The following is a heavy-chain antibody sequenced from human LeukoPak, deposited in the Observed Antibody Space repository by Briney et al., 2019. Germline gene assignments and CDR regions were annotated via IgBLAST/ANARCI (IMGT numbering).Heavy chain of an antibody. CDR2: IYHSGST. V-gene: IGHV4-30-2*01. J-gene: IGHJ4*02. D-gene: IGHD3-9*01. CDR3: ARDDILTGYPSD. Sequence: SETLSLTCAVSGGSISIGGYSWSWIRQPPGKGLEWIGYIYHSGSTYYNPSLKSRVTISVDRSKNQFSLKLSSVTAADTAVYYCARDDILTGYPSDWGQGTLVTVSS. CDR1: GGSISIGGYS.